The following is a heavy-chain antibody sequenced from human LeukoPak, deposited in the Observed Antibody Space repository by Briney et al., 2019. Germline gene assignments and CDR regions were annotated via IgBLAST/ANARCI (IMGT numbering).Heavy chain of an antibody. Sequence: PGGSLRLSCAASGFTFSSYSMNWVRQAPGKGLEWVSSISSSSSYIYYADSVKGRFTISRDNAKNSLYLQMNSLRAEDTAVYYCARGNYGDYAVDYWGQGTLVTVSS. J-gene: IGHJ4*02. CDR2: ISSSSSYI. CDR3: ARGNYGDYAVDY. V-gene: IGHV3-21*01. CDR1: GFTFSSYS. D-gene: IGHD4-17*01.